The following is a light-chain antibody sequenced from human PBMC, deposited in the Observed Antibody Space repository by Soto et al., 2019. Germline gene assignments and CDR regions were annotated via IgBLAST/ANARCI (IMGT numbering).Light chain of an antibody. V-gene: IGKV3-15*01. CDR2: GAF. CDR3: QQYNDWPLT. Sequence: EIVMTQSPATLSVSPGERATLSCRSGQSVTSNYLAWYQQKPGQAPSLLIYGAFTRATGIPARFSGTGSGTEFTLTISSLQSEDLALYYCQQYNDWPLTFGQGTKVDIK. J-gene: IGKJ1*01. CDR1: QSVTSNY.